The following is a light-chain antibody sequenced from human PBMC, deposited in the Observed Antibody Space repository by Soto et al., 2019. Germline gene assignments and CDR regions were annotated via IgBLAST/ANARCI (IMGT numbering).Light chain of an antibody. CDR1: QGIRND. Sequence: AIQMTQFPSSLSASVGDRVTITCRASQGIRNDLGWYQQKSGRAPKLLISGASTLQSGVPSRFSGSGSGTDFTLTISSLQPEDFATYYCLHDYSFPYTFGQGTKVEIK. J-gene: IGKJ2*01. CDR3: LHDYSFPYT. CDR2: GAS. V-gene: IGKV1-6*01.